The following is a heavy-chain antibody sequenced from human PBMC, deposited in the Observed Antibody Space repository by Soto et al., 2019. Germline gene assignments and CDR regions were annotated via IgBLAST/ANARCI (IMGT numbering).Heavy chain of an antibody. CDR2: IYPGDSTV. D-gene: IGHD6-13*01. V-gene: IGHV5-51*01. CDR3: ARQGSSWSGNYYYGMDV. CDR1: GYNFPNYW. Sequence: PGESLKISCKGAGYNFPNYWIGWVRQMPGKGLEWMGIIYPGDSTVVYSPSFQGQVTISADRSTSTAYLQSSSLKASDTAMYYCARQGSSWSGNYYYGMDVWGQGTTVTVSS. J-gene: IGHJ6*02.